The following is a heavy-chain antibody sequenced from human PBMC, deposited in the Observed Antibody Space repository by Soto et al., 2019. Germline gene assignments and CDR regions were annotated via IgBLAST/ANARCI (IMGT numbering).Heavy chain of an antibody. V-gene: IGHV3-23*01. J-gene: IGHJ6*03. Sequence: EVQLLESGGGLVQPGGSLRLSCAASGFTFSSYAMSWVRQAPGKGLEWVSAISGNGGSTYYADSVKGRFTISRDNSKNTLYLQINSLRAEDTAVYYGAKTSCSGGSCYSGLYYSYYMDVWGEGTTVTVAS. CDR2: ISGNGGST. CDR3: AKTSCSGGSCYSGLYYSYYMDV. D-gene: IGHD2-15*01. CDR1: GFTFSSYA.